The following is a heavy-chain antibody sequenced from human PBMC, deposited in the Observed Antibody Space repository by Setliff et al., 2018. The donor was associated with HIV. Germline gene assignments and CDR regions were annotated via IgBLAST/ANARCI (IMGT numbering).Heavy chain of an antibody. CDR1: GVSISNYNT. Sequence: PSETLSLTCTVSGVSISNYNTWSWIRQAPGKGLQWIGFIYNSVTTNYNPSLKSRATISLDTSKNQFSLKLTSVTAADTAVYYCARGGTSSNWFGPWGQGTLVTVSS. CDR3: ARGGTSSNWFGP. J-gene: IGHJ5*02. CDR2: IYNSVTT. D-gene: IGHD2-2*01. V-gene: IGHV4-59*01.